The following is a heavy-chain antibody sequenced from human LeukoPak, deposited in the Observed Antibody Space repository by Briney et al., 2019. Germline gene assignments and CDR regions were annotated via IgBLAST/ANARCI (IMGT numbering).Heavy chain of an antibody. D-gene: IGHD3-22*01. J-gene: IGHJ6*03. CDR3: ARHIGEYYYDSSGYTYYYYYMDV. V-gene: IGHV4-39*01. CDR2: IYYSGNT. CDR1: GDSISSSNSY. Sequence: SETLSLTCTVSGDSISSSNSYWGWIRQPPGKGLEWIGSIYYSGNTYYNASLKSRVTISVDTSKNQFSLKLTSVTAADTAVYYCARHIGEYYYDSSGYTYYYYYMDVWGKGTTVTISS.